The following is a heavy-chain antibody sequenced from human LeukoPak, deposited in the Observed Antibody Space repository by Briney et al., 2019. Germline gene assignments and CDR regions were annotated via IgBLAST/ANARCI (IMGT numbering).Heavy chain of an antibody. CDR3: AKDMTPVTTGDY. CDR1: GFTFSSYA. D-gene: IGHD4-17*01. Sequence: GGSLRLSCAASGFTFSSYAMSWVRQAPGKGLEWVSAISGSGGSTYYADSVKGRFTISRDNFNNMLYLQMSSLRAEDTALYYCAKDMTPVTTGDYWGQGTLVTVSS. J-gene: IGHJ4*02. CDR2: ISGSGGST. V-gene: IGHV3-23*01.